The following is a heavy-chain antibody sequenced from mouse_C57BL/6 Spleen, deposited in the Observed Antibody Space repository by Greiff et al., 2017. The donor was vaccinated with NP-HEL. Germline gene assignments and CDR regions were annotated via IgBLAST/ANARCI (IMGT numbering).Heavy chain of an antibody. CDR3: TREGGGPRYFDV. J-gene: IGHJ1*03. CDR2: ISSGGDYI. CDR1: GFTFSSYA. Sequence: VESGEGLVKPGGSLKLSCAASGFTFSSYAMSWVRQTPEKRLEWVAYISSGGDYIYYADTVKGRFTISRDNARNTLYLQMSSLKSEDTAMYYCTREGGGPRYFDVWGTGTTVTVSS. V-gene: IGHV5-9-1*02.